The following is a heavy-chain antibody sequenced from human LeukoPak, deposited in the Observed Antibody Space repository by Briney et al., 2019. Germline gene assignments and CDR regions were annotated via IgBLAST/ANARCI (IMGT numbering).Heavy chain of an antibody. Sequence: GGSLRLSCAASGFTFSSYEMNWVRQAPGKGLEWVSYISSSSSTIYYADSVKGRFTISRDNAKNSLYLQMNSLRAEDTAVYYCARDNWNDVDYYMDVWGKGTTVTVSS. CDR1: GFTFSSYE. D-gene: IGHD1-1*01. CDR3: ARDNWNDVDYYMDV. J-gene: IGHJ6*03. V-gene: IGHV3-48*01. CDR2: ISSSSSTI.